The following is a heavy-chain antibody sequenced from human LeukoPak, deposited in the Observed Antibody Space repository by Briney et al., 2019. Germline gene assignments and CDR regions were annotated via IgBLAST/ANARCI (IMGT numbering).Heavy chain of an antibody. Sequence: SGGSLRLSCVASGFNFRHYGIHWVRQAPGKGPQWVAVISYDGNNTFYADSVKGRFTVFRDNSKNTVFLQMNNLRHEDTALYYCARQTNYDFWSGDARFDPWGQGTLVTVSS. V-gene: IGHV3-30*03. CDR2: ISYDGNNT. CDR1: GFNFRHYG. J-gene: IGHJ5*02. D-gene: IGHD3-3*01. CDR3: ARQTNYDFWSGDARFDP.